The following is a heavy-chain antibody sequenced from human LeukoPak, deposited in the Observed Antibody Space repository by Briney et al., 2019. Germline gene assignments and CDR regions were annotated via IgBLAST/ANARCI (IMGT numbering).Heavy chain of an antibody. Sequence: GGSLRLSCAASGFTFSSYAMHWVRQTPGKGLEYVSAISTNGGGTYYANSVKGRFTISRDNSKNTLYLQMNSLRAEDTAVYYCAKDWPPRALTTGLCFDYWGQGTLVTVSS. J-gene: IGHJ4*02. CDR3: AKDWPPRALTTGLCFDY. CDR1: GFTFSSYA. D-gene: IGHD2-8*02. CDR2: ISTNGGGT. V-gene: IGHV3-64*01.